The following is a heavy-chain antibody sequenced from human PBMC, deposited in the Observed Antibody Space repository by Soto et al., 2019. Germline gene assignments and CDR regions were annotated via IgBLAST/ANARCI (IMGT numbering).Heavy chain of an antibody. V-gene: IGHV4-59*01. CDR1: GGSISSYY. CDR2: IYYSGST. Sequence: SETLSLTCTVSGGSISSYYWSWIRQPPGKGLEWIGYIYYSGSTNYNPSLKSRVTISVDTSKNQFSLKLSSVTAADTAVYYCARVGGQLDEYYFDYWGQGTLVTVSS. CDR3: ARVGGQLDEYYFDY. D-gene: IGHD6-6*01. J-gene: IGHJ4*02.